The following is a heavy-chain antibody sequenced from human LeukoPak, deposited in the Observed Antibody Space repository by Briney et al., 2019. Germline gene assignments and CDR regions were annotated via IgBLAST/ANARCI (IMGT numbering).Heavy chain of an antibody. J-gene: IGHJ4*02. D-gene: IGHD5-18*01. Sequence: SETLSLTCTVSGGSISSGDYYWSWIRQPPGKGLEWIGYIYYSGSTYYNPSLTSRVTISLDTSKNQFSLRLSSVTAADTAVYCCARVQIQLWFLDYWGQGTLVTVSS. CDR2: IYYSGST. V-gene: IGHV4-30-4*01. CDR1: GGSISSGDYY. CDR3: ARVQIQLWFLDY.